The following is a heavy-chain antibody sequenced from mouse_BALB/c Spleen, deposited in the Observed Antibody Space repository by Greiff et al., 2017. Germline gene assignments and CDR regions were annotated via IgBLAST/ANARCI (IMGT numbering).Heavy chain of an antibody. D-gene: IGHD2-1*01. CDR1: GYTFTSYT. V-gene: IGHV1-4*01. Sequence: QVQLKESGAELARPGASVKMSCKASGYTFTSYTMHWVKQRPGQGLEWIGYINPSSGYTNYNQKFKDKATLTADKSSSTAYMQLSSLTSEDSAVYYCAREGDGNAFAYWGQGTLVTVSA. CDR2: INPSSGYT. CDR3: AREGDGNAFAY. J-gene: IGHJ3*01.